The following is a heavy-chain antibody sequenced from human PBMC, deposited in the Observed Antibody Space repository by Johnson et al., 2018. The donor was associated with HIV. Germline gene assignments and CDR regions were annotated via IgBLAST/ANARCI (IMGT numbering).Heavy chain of an antibody. CDR2: IWYDGSRK. V-gene: IGHV3-30*02. CDR1: GFIFSSYG. J-gene: IGHJ3*02. D-gene: IGHD3-3*01. CDR3: AKGDYNFWSGDAFDI. Sequence: QVQLVESGGGVVQPGGSLRLSCAASGFIFSSYGMHWVRQAPGKGLEWVAFIWYDGSRKYYADSVKGRFTISRVNSKNMLYLQMNSLRAEDTAVYYCAKGDYNFWSGDAFDIWGQGTMVTVSS.